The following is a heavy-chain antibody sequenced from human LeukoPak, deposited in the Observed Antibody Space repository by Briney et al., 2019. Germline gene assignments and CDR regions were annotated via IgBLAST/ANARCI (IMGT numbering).Heavy chain of an antibody. CDR3: ARGNSRRKLYYFDY. D-gene: IGHD2/OR15-2a*01. CDR1: GYTFTSYD. Sequence: ASVKVSCKASGYTFTSYDINWVRQATGQGLEWMGWMNPNSGNTGYAQRFQGRVTMTRNTSISTAYMELSSLRSEDTAVYYCARGNSRRKLYYFDYWGQGTLVTVSS. J-gene: IGHJ4*02. V-gene: IGHV1-8*01. CDR2: MNPNSGNT.